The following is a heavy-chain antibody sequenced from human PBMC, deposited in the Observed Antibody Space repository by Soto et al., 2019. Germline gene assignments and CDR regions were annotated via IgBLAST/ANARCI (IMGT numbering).Heavy chain of an antibody. V-gene: IGHV3-11*06. J-gene: IGHJ4*02. CDR3: ARVPYGGSYWREFDY. Sequence: QVHLVESGGGLVKPGGSLRLSCSASGFTFSDRFMSWIRQAPGKGLEWISYISNSGHHTSFADSVKGRFTISRDNAKNSLYLQMNSLRVEDTALYYCARVPYGGSYWREFDYWGQGTLVTVSS. CDR2: ISNSGHHT. CDR1: GFTFSDRF. D-gene: IGHD1-26*01.